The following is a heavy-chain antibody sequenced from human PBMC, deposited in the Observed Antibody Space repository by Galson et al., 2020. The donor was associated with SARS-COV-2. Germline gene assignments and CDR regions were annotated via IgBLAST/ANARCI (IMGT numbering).Heavy chain of an antibody. CDR1: GFTFGDYA. Sequence: GGSLRLSCAASGFTFGDYALSWFRQAPGKGLEWVGFIRSKAYRGTSEYASSVQGRFTMSRDDSKSIAYLQMTSLKTEDTAVYYCARLVAILGASSLDSWGQGTLVTVSS. D-gene: IGHD1-26*01. CDR3: ARLVAILGASSLDS. J-gene: IGHJ4*02. V-gene: IGHV3-49*03. CDR2: IRSKAYRGTS.